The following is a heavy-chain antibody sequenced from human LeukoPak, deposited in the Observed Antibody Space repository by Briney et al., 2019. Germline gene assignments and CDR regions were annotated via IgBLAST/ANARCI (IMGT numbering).Heavy chain of an antibody. Sequence: GGSLRLSCAASGFTFSSYWMHWVLQAPGKGLVWVSRINTDGSSTSYADSVKGRFTISRDNAKNTLYLQMNSLRAEDTAVYYCLTIVETTFDAFDIWGQGTMVTVSS. D-gene: IGHD2/OR15-2a*01. J-gene: IGHJ3*02. CDR1: GFTFSSYW. CDR2: INTDGSST. V-gene: IGHV3-74*01. CDR3: LTIVETTFDAFDI.